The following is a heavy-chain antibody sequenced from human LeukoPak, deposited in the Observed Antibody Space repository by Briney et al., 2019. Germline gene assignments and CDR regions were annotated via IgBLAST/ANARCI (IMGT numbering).Heavy chain of an antibody. V-gene: IGHV3-7*01. Sequence: GGSLRLSCAASGFTFSSYWVSWVRQAPGKGLEWVANIKQDGSEKYYVDSVKGRFTISRDNAKNSLYLQMSSLRADDTAVYYCARDRLLYYYDSGPTGHFQHWGQGTLVTV. CDR2: IKQDGSEK. D-gene: IGHD3-22*01. CDR3: ARDRLLYYYDSGPTGHFQH. CDR1: GFTFSSYW. J-gene: IGHJ1*01.